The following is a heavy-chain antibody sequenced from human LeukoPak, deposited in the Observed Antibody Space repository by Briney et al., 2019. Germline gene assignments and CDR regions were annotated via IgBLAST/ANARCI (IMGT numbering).Heavy chain of an antibody. CDR1: GYTFSKFY. V-gene: IGHV1-46*01. J-gene: IGHJ4*02. Sequence: ASVKVSSKASGYTFSKFYMNWVRQAPGQGLEWMGILNPSGGSTRYAQKFQGRVTMTRDTSTSTVYMELSSLRSEDTAVYYCARGSSSGSYYFDYWGQGALVTVSS. CDR2: LNPSGGST. D-gene: IGHD3-22*01. CDR3: ARGSSSGSYYFDY.